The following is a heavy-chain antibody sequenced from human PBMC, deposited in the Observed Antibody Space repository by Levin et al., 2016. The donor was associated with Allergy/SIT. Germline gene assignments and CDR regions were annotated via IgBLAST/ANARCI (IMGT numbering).Heavy chain of an antibody. D-gene: IGHD3/OR15-3a*01. J-gene: IGHJ4*02. Sequence: SETLSLTCTVSGGSITSGDYYWSWIRQHPGEGLEWIGYISNSGRTFYNPSLQSRVSVSLDTSQNLFSLEMTSVTAADTALYFCARRKDRRTGDYFDYWGQGTLVTVSS. CDR3: ARRKDRRTGDYFDY. V-gene: IGHV4-31*03. CDR1: GGSITSGDYY. CDR2: ISNSGRT.